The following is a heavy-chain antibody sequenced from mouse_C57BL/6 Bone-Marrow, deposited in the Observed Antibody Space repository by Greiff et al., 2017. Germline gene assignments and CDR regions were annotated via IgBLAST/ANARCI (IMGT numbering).Heavy chain of an antibody. J-gene: IGHJ3*01. V-gene: IGHV1-59*01. Sequence: QVQLQQPGAELVRPGTSVKLSCKASGYTFTSYWMHWVKQRPGQGLEWIGVIDPSDSYTNYNQKFKGKATLTVDTSSSTAYMQLSSVTSEDSAVYYCAEGFAYWGQGTLVTVSA. CDR3: AEGFAY. CDR1: GYTFTSYW. CDR2: IDPSDSYT.